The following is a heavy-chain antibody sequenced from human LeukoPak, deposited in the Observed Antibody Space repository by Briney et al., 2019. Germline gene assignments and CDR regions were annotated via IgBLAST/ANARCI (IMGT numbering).Heavy chain of an antibody. CDR2: ICSSGST. D-gene: IGHD2-15*01. V-gene: IGHV4-30-4*08. CDR1: GGSISSGDYY. J-gene: IGHJ5*02. Sequence: SQTLSLTCTVSGGSISSGDYYWSWSRQPPGKGLEWIGYICSSGSTYYNPSLNARVTISVDTSKNQFSLKLSSVTAADTAVYYCARAQVPYCSGGSCYRHSWFDPWGQGTLVTVSS. CDR3: ARAQVPYCSGGSCYRHSWFDP.